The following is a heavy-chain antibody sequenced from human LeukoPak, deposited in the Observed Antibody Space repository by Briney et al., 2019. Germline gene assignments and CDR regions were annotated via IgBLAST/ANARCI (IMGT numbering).Heavy chain of an antibody. J-gene: IGHJ4*02. CDR3: ARRSGYYFYFDY. D-gene: IGHD3-3*01. V-gene: IGHV4-4*09. Sequence: SETLSLTCTVSGGSISSYYWSWIRQPPGKGLEWIGYIYTSGGTNYNPSLKSRVTISVDTSKNQFSLKLSSVTAADTAVYYCARRSGYYFYFDYWGQGTLVTVSS. CDR1: GGSISSYY. CDR2: IYTSGGT.